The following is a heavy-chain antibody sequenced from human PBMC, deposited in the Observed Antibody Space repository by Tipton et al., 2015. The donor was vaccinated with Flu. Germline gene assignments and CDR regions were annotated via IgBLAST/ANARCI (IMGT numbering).Heavy chain of an antibody. CDR2: IYYSGST. V-gene: IGHV4-59*12. D-gene: IGHD6-19*01. Sequence: TLSLTCTVSGGSISSYYWSWIRQPPGKGLEWIGYIYYSGSTNYNPSLKSRVTISVDTSKNQFSLKLSSVTAADTAVYYCARRGGMYSSGVGFDYWGQGTLVTVSS. CDR1: GGSISSYY. CDR3: ARRGGMYSSGVGFDY. J-gene: IGHJ4*02.